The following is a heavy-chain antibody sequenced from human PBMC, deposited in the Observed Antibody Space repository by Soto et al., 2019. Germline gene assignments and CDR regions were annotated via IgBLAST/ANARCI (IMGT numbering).Heavy chain of an antibody. CDR1: GYSFASHG. V-gene: IGHV1-18*01. CDR2: ISPYNGIT. J-gene: IGHJ3*02. D-gene: IGHD1-26*01. Sequence: QGQLVQSGAEVKKPGASVKVSCKTSGYSFASHGISWVRQAPGQGLEWMGWISPYNGITRYAQKLQGRLTMTTDTSTTTAYMELRSLTSDDTAVYYCARDLTVGANTDAFNIWGQGTMVTISS. CDR3: ARDLTVGANTDAFNI.